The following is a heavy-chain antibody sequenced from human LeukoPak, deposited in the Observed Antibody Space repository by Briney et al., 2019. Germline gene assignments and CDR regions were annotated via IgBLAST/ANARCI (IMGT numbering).Heavy chain of an antibody. CDR3: ARVGSSWYLYYYYMDV. D-gene: IGHD6-13*01. CDR2: INHSGST. J-gene: IGHJ6*03. Sequence: GSLRLSCAASGFPFNSYAMSWVRQPPGKGLEWIGEINHSGSTNYNSSLKSRVTISVDTSKNQFSLKLSSVTAADTAVYYCARVGSSWYLYYYYMDVWGKGTTVTVSS. V-gene: IGHV4-34*01. CDR1: GFPFNSYA.